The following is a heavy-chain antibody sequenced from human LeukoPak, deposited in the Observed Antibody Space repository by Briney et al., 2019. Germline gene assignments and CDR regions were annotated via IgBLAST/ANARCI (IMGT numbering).Heavy chain of an antibody. V-gene: IGHV1-18*01. J-gene: IGHJ4*02. CDR1: GYTFTSYG. CDR2: ISAYNGNT. CDR3: ARAGEWLLLQTVDY. D-gene: IGHD1-26*01. Sequence: ASVKVSCKASGYTFTSYGISWVRQAPGQGLEWMGWISAYNGNTNYAQNLQGRVTMTTDTSTNTAYMELRSVRSDDTAVYYCARAGEWLLLQTVDYWGQGTLVTVSS.